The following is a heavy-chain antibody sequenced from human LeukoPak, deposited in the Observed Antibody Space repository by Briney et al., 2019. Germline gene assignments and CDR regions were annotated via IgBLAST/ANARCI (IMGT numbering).Heavy chain of an antibody. D-gene: IGHD6-19*01. CDR1: GGSFSGYC. Sequence: SETLSLTCAVYGGSFSGYCWSWIRQPPGKGLEWIGEINHSGSTNYNPSLKSGVTISVDTSKNQFSLKLSSVTAADTAVYYCARGPGAGNFDYWGQGTLVTVSS. CDR3: ARGPGAGNFDY. CDR2: INHSGST. J-gene: IGHJ4*02. V-gene: IGHV4-34*01.